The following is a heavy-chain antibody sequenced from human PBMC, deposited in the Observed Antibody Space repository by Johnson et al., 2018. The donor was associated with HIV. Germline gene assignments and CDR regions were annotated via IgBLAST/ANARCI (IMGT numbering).Heavy chain of an antibody. Sequence: VQLVESGGVVVQPGRSLRLSCAASGFTFSSYWMHCVRQAPANGLVWVSRINRDGSSTSYAASVQGRCTISRDNSKNTRSLQMNSLRVGDTAVYYCAKDERAAAGTRGLDAFDIWGKGTMVTVSS. D-gene: IGHD6-13*01. CDR2: INRDGSST. CDR1: GFTFSSYW. CDR3: AKDERAAAGTRGLDAFDI. V-gene: IGHV3-74*01. J-gene: IGHJ3*02.